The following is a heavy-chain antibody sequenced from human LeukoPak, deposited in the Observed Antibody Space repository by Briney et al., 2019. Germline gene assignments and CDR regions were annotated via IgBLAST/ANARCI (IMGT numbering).Heavy chain of an antibody. Sequence: PGGSLRLSCAASGFTLSRYWMSWVRQAPGKGLEWVASIKQDGSERYFVDSVKGRFTISRDNAKNSLYLQMNSLRAEDTAVYYCARVHLIAAAGTFDYWGQGTLVTVSS. D-gene: IGHD6-13*01. CDR2: IKQDGSER. J-gene: IGHJ4*02. CDR3: ARVHLIAAAGTFDY. V-gene: IGHV3-7*01. CDR1: GFTLSRYW.